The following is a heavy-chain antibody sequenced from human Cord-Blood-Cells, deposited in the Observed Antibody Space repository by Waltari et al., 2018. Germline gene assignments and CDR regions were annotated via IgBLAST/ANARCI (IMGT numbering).Heavy chain of an antibody. V-gene: IGHV4-38-2*02. D-gene: IGHD4-17*01. CDR3: ARDLARYGDYFDY. CDR2: IYHSGST. Sequence: QVQLQESGPGLVKPSETLSLTCAVSGYSISSGYYWGWIRQPPGKGLEWIGSIYHSGSTYYNPSLKSRVTISVDTSKNQFSLKLSSVTAADTAVYYCARDLARYGDYFDYWGQGTLVTVSS. J-gene: IGHJ4*02. CDR1: GYSISSGYY.